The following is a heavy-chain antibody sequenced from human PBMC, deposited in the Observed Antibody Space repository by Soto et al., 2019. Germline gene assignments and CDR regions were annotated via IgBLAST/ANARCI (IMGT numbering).Heavy chain of an antibody. CDR3: ARVGYSYGFLNY. Sequence: PSXTLSLTCTVSGGSISSYYCSWIRQPPGKGLEWIGYIYYSGSTNYNPSLKSRVTISVDTSKNQFSLKLSSVTAADTAVYYCARVGYSYGFLNYWGQGTLVTVSS. J-gene: IGHJ4*02. V-gene: IGHV4-59*12. CDR1: GGSISSYY. D-gene: IGHD5-18*01. CDR2: IYYSGST.